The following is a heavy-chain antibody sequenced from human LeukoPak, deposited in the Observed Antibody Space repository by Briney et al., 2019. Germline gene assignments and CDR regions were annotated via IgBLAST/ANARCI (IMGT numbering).Heavy chain of an antibody. V-gene: IGHV4-38-2*02. CDR2: ISHSGTT. CDR1: GFTFSSYA. CDR3: AREGDVVGATIDS. Sequence: GSLRLSCAASGFTFSSYAMSWVRQAPGKGLEWIGSISHSGTTYYNPSLKSRLTISLDTSKNKFSLKLNSVTAADTAVYYCAREGDVVGATIDSWGQGTLVTVSS. D-gene: IGHD1-26*01. J-gene: IGHJ4*02.